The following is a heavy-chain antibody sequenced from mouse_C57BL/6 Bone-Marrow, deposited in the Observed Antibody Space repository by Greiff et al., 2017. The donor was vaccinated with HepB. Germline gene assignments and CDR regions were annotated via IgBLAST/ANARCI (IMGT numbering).Heavy chain of an antibody. Sequence: VQLQQSGAELVRPGTSVKVSCKASGYAFTNYLIEWVKQRPGQGLEWIGVINPGSGGTNYNEKFKGKATLTAEKSSSTAYMQLSSLTSEDSAVYFCASIYYYGSSYDAMDYWGQGTSVTVSS. D-gene: IGHD1-1*01. J-gene: IGHJ4*01. CDR2: INPGSGGT. V-gene: IGHV1-54*01. CDR1: GYAFTNYL. CDR3: ASIYYYGSSYDAMDY.